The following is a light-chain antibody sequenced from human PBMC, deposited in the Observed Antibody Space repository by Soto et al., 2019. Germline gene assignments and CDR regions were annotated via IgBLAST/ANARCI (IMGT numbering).Light chain of an antibody. CDR2: GAS. CDR1: QSVSSN. J-gene: IGKJ5*01. CDR3: QQYNNWHT. V-gene: IGKV3-15*01. Sequence: EIVMTQSAATLSFSPREIATLSFRASQSVSSNLAWYQQKSGQAPRLLIYGASTRTTAFPARFSGSGSGTEFTLTISSLQSEDFAVYYRQQYNNWHTFGQGTRLEIK.